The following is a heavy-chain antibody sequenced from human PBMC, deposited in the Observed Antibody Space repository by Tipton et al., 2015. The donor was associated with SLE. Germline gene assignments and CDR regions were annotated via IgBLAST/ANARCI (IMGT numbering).Heavy chain of an antibody. Sequence: GLVKPSETLSLTCTVSGGSISSSSYYWGWIRQPPGKGLEWIASMYHDGSTYYNPSLKSRVTISVDTTKNQFSLRLTSVTAADTAVYYCARDLPLAYWGQGTLITVSP. J-gene: IGHJ4*02. CDR1: GGSISSSSYY. D-gene: IGHD5/OR15-5a*01. CDR3: ARDLPLAY. V-gene: IGHV4-39*07. CDR2: MYHDGST.